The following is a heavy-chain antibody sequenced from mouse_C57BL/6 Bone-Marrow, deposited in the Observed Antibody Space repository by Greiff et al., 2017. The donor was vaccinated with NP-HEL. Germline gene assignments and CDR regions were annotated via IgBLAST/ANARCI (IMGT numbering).Heavy chain of an antibody. J-gene: IGHJ3*01. D-gene: IGHD1-1*01. V-gene: IGHV5-9*01. CDR2: ISGGGGNT. Sequence: EVQLVESGGGLVKPGGSLKLSCAASGFTFSSYTMSWVRQTPEKRLEWVATISGGGGNTYYPDSVKGRFTISRDNAKNTLYLKMSSLRSEDTALYYCARHPHYYGSSPWFAYWGQGTLVTVSA. CDR1: GFTFSSYT. CDR3: ARHPHYYGSSPWFAY.